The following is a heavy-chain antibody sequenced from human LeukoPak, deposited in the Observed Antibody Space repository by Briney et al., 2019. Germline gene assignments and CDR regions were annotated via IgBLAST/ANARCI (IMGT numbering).Heavy chain of an antibody. CDR1: GVPFRNYV. D-gene: IGHD2-15*01. CDR3: AIEVVLSGSPNLFDY. Sequence: ASVKVSCKASGVPFRNYVINWVRQAPGQGLEWMGGISPLFGRADYAQKSQGRVTIIADTSTSTAFMELSSLRSEDTAVYYCAIEVVLSGSPNLFDYWGQGTLVTVSS. V-gene: IGHV1-69*06. J-gene: IGHJ4*02. CDR2: ISPLFGRA.